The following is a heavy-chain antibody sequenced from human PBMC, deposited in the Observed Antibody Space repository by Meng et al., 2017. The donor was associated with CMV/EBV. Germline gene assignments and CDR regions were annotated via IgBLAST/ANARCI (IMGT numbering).Heavy chain of an antibody. CDR3: ARRSIEGRRWLQLPHFDY. CDR1: GFTFDDYG. Sequence: GGSLRLSCAASGFTFDDYGMSWVRQAPGKGLEWVSGINLNGGSTGYADSVKGRFTISRDNAKNSLYLQMNSLRAEDTALYYCARRSIEGRRWLQLPHFDYWGQGTLVTVSS. CDR2: INLNGGST. D-gene: IGHD5-24*01. J-gene: IGHJ4*02. V-gene: IGHV3-20*04.